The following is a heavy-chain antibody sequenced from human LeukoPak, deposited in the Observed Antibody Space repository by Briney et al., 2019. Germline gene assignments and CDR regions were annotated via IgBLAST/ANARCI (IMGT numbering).Heavy chain of an antibody. J-gene: IGHJ6*02. V-gene: IGHV4-39*07. CDR3: ARGGRAGVGATWYYYYGMDV. CDR1: GGSISSSSYY. CDR2: VYYSGST. Sequence: PSETLSLTCTVSGGSISSSSYYWGWIRQPPGKGLEWIGSVYYSGSTYYNPSLKSRVTISVDTSKNQFSLKLSSVTAADTAVYYCARGGRAGVGATWYYYYGMDVWGQGTTVTVSS. D-gene: IGHD1-26*01.